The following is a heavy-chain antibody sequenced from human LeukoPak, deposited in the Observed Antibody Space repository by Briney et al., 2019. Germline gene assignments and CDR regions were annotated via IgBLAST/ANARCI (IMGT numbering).Heavy chain of an antibody. V-gene: IGHV3-48*03. Sequence: PGGSLRLSCSASGFTFSRYAMHWVRQAPGKGLEWVSYISSSGSTIYYADSVKGRFTISRDNAKNSLYLQMNSLRAEDTAVYYCARDRVYCGGDCSLRPLDYWGQGTLVTVSS. D-gene: IGHD2-21*02. CDR1: GFTFSRYA. J-gene: IGHJ4*02. CDR2: ISSSGSTI. CDR3: ARDRVYCGGDCSLRPLDY.